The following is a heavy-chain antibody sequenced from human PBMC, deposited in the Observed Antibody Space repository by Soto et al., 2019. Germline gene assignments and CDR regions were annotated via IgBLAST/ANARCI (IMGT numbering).Heavy chain of an antibody. CDR1: GFSFSNYA. V-gene: IGHV3-48*01. J-gene: IGHJ2*01. CDR3: ARDPSRGSDWARYLDL. CDR2: ISPSSSNI. D-gene: IGHD1-26*01. Sequence: EVQLVESGGGLVQPGGSLRLSCAASGFSFSNYAMDWVRQAPGKGLEWVSYISPSSSNIRYAGSVKGRFTISRDNAKTSVFLQMNSLRADDTAVYYCARDPSRGSDWARYLDLWGRGTLVTVSS.